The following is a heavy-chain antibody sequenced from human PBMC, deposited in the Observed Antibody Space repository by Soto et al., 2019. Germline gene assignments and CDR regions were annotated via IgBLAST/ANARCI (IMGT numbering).Heavy chain of an antibody. J-gene: IGHJ4*02. D-gene: IGHD6-13*01. Sequence: EVQLVESGGGLVKPGGSLRLSCAASGFTFSSYSMNWVRQAPGKGLEWVSSISSSSSYIYYADSVKGRFTISRDNAKNSLYLQMNSLRAEDTAVYYCARDGAAGSFPIDYWGQGTLVTVSS. CDR2: ISSSSSYI. CDR3: ARDGAAGSFPIDY. CDR1: GFTFSSYS. V-gene: IGHV3-21*01.